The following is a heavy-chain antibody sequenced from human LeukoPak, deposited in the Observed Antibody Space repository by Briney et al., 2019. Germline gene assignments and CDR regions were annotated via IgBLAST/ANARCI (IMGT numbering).Heavy chain of an antibody. J-gene: IGHJ3*02. CDR2: ISSSISYI. CDR1: GFTFSSYS. D-gene: IGHD3-22*01. CDR3: ARGTMKYRAFDI. Sequence: GGSLGLSCAASGFTFSSYSMNWVPQAPGKGLGWVSSISSSISYIYYADSVKGRFTISRDNAKNSLYLQMNSLRAEDTAVYYCARGTMKYRAFDIWGQGTMVTVSS. V-gene: IGHV3-21*01.